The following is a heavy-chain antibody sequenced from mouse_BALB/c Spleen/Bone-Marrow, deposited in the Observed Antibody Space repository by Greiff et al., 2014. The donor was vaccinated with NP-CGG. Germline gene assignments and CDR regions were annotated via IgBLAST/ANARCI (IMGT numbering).Heavy chain of an antibody. Sequence: VKLQESGPGLGAPSQSLSITCPVSGFSLTSYGVHWVRQPPGKGLEWLGVIWAGGSTNYNSALMSRLSISKDNSKSQVFLKMNSLQTDDTAMYYCARVYLWYFDVWGAGTTVPVSS. J-gene: IGHJ1*01. CDR2: IWAGGST. CDR3: ARVYLWYFDV. V-gene: IGHV2-9*02. CDR1: GFSLTSYG. D-gene: IGHD2-3*01.